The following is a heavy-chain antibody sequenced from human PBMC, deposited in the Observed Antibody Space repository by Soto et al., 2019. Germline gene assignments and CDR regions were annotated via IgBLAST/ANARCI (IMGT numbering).Heavy chain of an antibody. D-gene: IGHD4-17*01. CDR3: AHAGDYDLLSFDH. CDR2: IYWDDDK. J-gene: IGHJ4*02. Sequence: QSTLKESGPPLVRPAQTLTLTCAFSGFSLTTTHMGVAWIRQPPGKALEWLALIYWDDDKRYSPSLKNRLAISKDTFRNRVVLTITNMNPEDTGTYFCAHAGDYDLLSFDHWGPGTLVTVSS. CDR1: GFSLTTTHMG. V-gene: IGHV2-5*02.